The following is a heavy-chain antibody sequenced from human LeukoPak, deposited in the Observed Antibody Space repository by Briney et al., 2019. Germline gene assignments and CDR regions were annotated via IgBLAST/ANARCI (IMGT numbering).Heavy chain of an antibody. CDR3: ARADIAVAGGNWYFDL. CDR1: GYTFTGYY. Sequence: ASVKVSCKASGYTFTGYYMHWVRQAPEQGLEWMGRINPNSGGTNYAQKFQGRVTMTRDTSISTAYMELSRLRSDDTAVYYCARADIAVAGGNWYFDLWGRGTLVTVSS. J-gene: IGHJ2*01. CDR2: INPNSGGT. D-gene: IGHD6-19*01. V-gene: IGHV1-2*06.